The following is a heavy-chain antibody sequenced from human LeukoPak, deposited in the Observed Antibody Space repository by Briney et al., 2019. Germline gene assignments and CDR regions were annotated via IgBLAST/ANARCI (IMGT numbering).Heavy chain of an antibody. V-gene: IGHV4-30-2*01. CDR1: GGSISSGGYS. CDR3: ASTYYYDSSGYYVNPEWWFDP. CDR2: IYHSGST. D-gene: IGHD3-22*01. Sequence: PSETLSLTCAVSGGSISSGGYSWSWIRQPPGKGLEWIGYIYHSGSTYYNPSLKSRVTISVDRSKNQFSLKLSSVTAADTAVYYCASTYYYDSSGYYVNPEWWFDPWGQGTLVTVSS. J-gene: IGHJ5*02.